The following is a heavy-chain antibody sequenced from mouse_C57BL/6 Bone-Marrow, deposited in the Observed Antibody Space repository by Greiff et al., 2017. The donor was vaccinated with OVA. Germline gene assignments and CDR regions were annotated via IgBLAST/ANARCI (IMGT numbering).Heavy chain of an antibody. CDR1: GYAFTNYL. CDR3: GGGYYYAMDY. Sequence: VQLQESGAELVRPGTSVKVSCKASGYAFTNYLIEWVKQRPGQGLEWIGVINPGSGGTNYNEKFKGKATLTADKSSSTAYMQLSSLTSEDSAVYFCGGGYYYAMDYWGQGTSVTVSS. J-gene: IGHJ4*01. D-gene: IGHD3-1*01. V-gene: IGHV1-54*01. CDR2: INPGSGGT.